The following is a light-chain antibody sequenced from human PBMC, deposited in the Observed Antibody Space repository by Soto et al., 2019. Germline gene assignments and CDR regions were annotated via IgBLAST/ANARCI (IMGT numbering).Light chain of an antibody. V-gene: IGKV1-5*03. CDR1: QTISSW. CDR2: KAS. Sequence: DIPMTQSPSTLSGSVGASVTITCRASQTISSWLAWYQQKPGKAPKLLIYKASTLKSGVPSRFSGSGSGTEFTLTISSLQPDDFATYYCQHYNSYSEAFGQGTKV. J-gene: IGKJ1*01. CDR3: QHYNSYSEA.